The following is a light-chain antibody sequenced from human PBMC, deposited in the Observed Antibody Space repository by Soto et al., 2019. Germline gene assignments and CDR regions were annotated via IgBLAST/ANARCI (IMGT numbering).Light chain of an antibody. Sequence: DIQMTQSPSTLSASVGERVTITCRASQTINTWLAWYQHKPGKAPKLLIYDASTLQTGVPSRVSGYSSGTEFTLTISSLQPDDLATYFCQQYHSFSPEGLTFGGGTKVEL. CDR3: QQYHSFSPEGLT. CDR2: DAS. V-gene: IGKV1-5*01. CDR1: QTINTW. J-gene: IGKJ4*01.